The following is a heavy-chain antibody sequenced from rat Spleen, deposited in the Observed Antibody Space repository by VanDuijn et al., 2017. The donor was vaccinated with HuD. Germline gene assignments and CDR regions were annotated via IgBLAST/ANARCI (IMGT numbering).Heavy chain of an antibody. D-gene: IGHD1-10*01. CDR3: ARRGITIGDY. V-gene: IGHV1-57*01. Sequence: QVQLQQSGAALAKPGSSVKISCKASGYTFTSYDITWIKQTTGQGFEYIVYINTGSGGTYYNEKFKGKATLTVDKFSSTAFMQLSSLTPEDTAVYYCARRGITIGDYWGQGVMVTVSS. CDR1: GYTFTSYD. J-gene: IGHJ2*01. CDR2: INTGSGGT.